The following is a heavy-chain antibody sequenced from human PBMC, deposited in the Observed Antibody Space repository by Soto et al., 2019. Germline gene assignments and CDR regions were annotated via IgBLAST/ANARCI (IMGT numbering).Heavy chain of an antibody. CDR2: IKQDGSEK. D-gene: IGHD4-17*01. V-gene: IGHV3-7*01. J-gene: IGHJ4*02. CDR3: ARDGVYGDYEGGYFDY. CDR1: GFTFSSYW. Sequence: PGGSLRLSCAASGFTFSSYWMSWVRQAPGKGLEWVANIKQDGSEKYYVDSVKGRFTISRDNAKNSLYLQMNSLRAEDTAVYYCARDGVYGDYEGGYFDYWGQGTLVTVSS.